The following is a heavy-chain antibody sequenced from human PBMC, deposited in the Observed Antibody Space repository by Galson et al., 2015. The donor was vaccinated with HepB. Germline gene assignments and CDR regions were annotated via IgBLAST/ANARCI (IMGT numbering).Heavy chain of an antibody. CDR1: GFIVSSNY. V-gene: IGHV3-53*01. D-gene: IGHD5-18*01. Sequence: SLRLSCAASGFIVSSNYMSWVRQAPGKGLEWVSVIYSGGSTYYADSVKGRFTISRDNSKNTVYLQMNSLRAEDTAVYYCAGGGAYSYGPWPRGAARTDYWGQGTLVTVSS. CDR3: AGGGAYSYGPWPRGAARTDY. J-gene: IGHJ4*02. CDR2: IYSGGST.